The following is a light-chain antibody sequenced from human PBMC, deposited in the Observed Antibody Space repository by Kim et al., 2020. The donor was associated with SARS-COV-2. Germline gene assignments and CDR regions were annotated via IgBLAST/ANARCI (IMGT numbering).Light chain of an antibody. CDR3: LSRDSNNNVL. J-gene: IGLJ2*01. V-gene: IGLV3-19*01. CDR1: NLGSYD. CDR2: GKN. Sequence: VALYQTVMITRQGDNLGSYDATGYQEKPGQAPILVIYGKNNRPSGIPDRFSGSSAVNTASLTIAVTQARDEADYYCLSRDSNNNVLFGGGTRLTVL.